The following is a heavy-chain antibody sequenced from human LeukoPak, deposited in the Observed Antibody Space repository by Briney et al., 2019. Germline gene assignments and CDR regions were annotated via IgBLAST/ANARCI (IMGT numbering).Heavy chain of an antibody. CDR3: AKSSGTTVTTLDY. CDR1: GGSISSSTYY. V-gene: IGHV3-23*01. J-gene: IGHJ4*02. CDR2: ISGSGGST. Sequence: PSETLSLTCAVSGGSISSSTYYWGWVRQAPGKGLEWVSAISGSGGSTYYADSVKGRFTISRDNSKNTLYLQMNSLRAEDTAVYYCAKSSGTTVTTLDYWGQGTLVTVSS. D-gene: IGHD4-17*01.